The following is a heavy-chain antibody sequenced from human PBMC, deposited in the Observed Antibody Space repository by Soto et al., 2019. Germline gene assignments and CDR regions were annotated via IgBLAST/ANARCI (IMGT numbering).Heavy chain of an antibody. CDR3: AKDIEICGGDCYDYYYYGMDV. D-gene: IGHD2-21*02. J-gene: IGHJ6*02. CDR1: GFTFDDYT. Sequence: GESLKISCAASGFTFDDYTMHWVRQAPGKGLEWVSLISWDGGSTYYADSVKGRFTISRDNSKNSLYLQMNSLRTEDTALYYCAKDIEICGGDCYDYYYYGMDVWGQGTTVTVSS. CDR2: ISWDGGST. V-gene: IGHV3-43*01.